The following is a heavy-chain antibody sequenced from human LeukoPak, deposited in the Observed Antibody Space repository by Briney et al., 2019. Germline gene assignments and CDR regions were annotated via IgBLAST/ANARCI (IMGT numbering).Heavy chain of an antibody. D-gene: IGHD1-26*01. CDR1: GGTFSSYA. J-gene: IGHJ4*02. CDR3: ASQGIVGATRYFDY. Sequence: SVKVSCKASGGTFSSYAISWVRQAPGQGLEWMGGIIPILGTANYAQKFQGRVMITADESTSTAYMELSSLRSEDTAVYYCASQGIVGATRYFDYWGQGTLVTVSS. CDR2: IIPILGTA. V-gene: IGHV1-69*01.